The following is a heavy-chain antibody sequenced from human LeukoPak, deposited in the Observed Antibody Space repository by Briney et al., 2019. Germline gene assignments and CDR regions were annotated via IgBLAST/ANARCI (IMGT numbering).Heavy chain of an antibody. CDR1: GGTFSSYA. CDR2: IIPIFGTA. Sequence: ASVKVSCKASGGTFSSYAISWVRQAPGQGLEWMGGIIPIFGTANYAQKFRGRVTITADKSTSTAYMELSSLRSEDTAVYYCASSGYSSSWTESQFDYWGQGTLVTVSS. D-gene: IGHD6-13*01. J-gene: IGHJ4*02. CDR3: ASSGYSSSWTESQFDY. V-gene: IGHV1-69*06.